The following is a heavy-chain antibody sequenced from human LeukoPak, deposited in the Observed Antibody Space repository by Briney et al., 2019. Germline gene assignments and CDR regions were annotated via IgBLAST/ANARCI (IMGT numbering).Heavy chain of an antibody. Sequence: SETLSLTCAVSGGSISSGGYSWSWIRQPPGKGLEWIGYIYHSGSTYYNPSLKSRVTISVDRSKNQFSLKLSSVTAADTAVYYCARSILIGYFDYWGQGTLVTVSS. CDR3: ARSILIGYFDY. V-gene: IGHV4-30-2*01. J-gene: IGHJ4*02. D-gene: IGHD3-9*01. CDR2: IYHSGST. CDR1: GGSISSGGYS.